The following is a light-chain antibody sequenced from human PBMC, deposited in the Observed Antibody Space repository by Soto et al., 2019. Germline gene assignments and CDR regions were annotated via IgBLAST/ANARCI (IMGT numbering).Light chain of an antibody. CDR2: DAS. CDR3: QQRSNWPPEIT. CDR1: QSFNNY. J-gene: IGKJ5*01. Sequence: EIVLTQSPATLSLSPGERATLSCRASQSFNNYLAWYQQKPGQAPRFLIYDASNRATGIPARFSGSGSGTDFTLTINSLEPEDFAVYYCQQRSNWPPEITFGQGTRLEIK. V-gene: IGKV3-11*01.